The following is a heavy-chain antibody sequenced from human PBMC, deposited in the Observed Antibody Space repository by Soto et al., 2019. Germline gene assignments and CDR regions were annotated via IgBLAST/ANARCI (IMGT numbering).Heavy chain of an antibody. CDR2: ISYDGSNK. Sequence: GGSLRLSCAASGFTFSSYGMHWVRQAPGKGLEWVAVISYDGSNKYYADSVKGRFTISRDNSKNTLYLQMNSLRAEDTAVYYCAKVYTGYYSYYYYYGMDVWGQGTTVTVSS. J-gene: IGHJ6*02. V-gene: IGHV3-30*18. D-gene: IGHD3-9*01. CDR1: GFTFSSYG. CDR3: AKVYTGYYSYYYYYGMDV.